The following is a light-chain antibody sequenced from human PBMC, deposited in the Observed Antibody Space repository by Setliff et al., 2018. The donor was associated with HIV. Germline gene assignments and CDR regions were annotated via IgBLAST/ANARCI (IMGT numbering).Light chain of an antibody. CDR1: SSDVGDCNC. Sequence: QSVLAQPPSASGSPGQSVTISCTGTSSDVGDCNCVSWYQQHPGKAPKLVIYEVDKRPSGVPDRFSGSKSGNTASLTVSGLQAEDEADYYCSSHGGSNDFYVFGTGTKVTVL. CDR2: EVD. J-gene: IGLJ1*01. CDR3: SSHGGSNDFYV. V-gene: IGLV2-8*01.